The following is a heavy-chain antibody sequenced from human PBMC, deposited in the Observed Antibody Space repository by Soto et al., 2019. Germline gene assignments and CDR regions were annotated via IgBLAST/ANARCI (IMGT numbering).Heavy chain of an antibody. CDR2: ISWNSGSI. J-gene: IGHJ4*02. D-gene: IGHD3-10*01. Sequence: VQLVESGGGLVQPGRSLRLSCAASGFTFDDYAMHWVRQAPGKGLEWVSGISWNSGSIGYADSVKGRFTISRDNAKNSLYLQMNSLRAEDTALYYCAKDIYGSGSYYLDYWGQGTLVTVSS. V-gene: IGHV3-9*01. CDR3: AKDIYGSGSYYLDY. CDR1: GFTFDDYA.